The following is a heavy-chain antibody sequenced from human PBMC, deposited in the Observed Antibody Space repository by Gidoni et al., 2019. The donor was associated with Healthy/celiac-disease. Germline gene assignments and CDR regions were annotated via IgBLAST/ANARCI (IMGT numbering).Heavy chain of an antibody. CDR1: GFSLSTSGVG. Sequence: QITLKESGPTLVKPTQTLTLTCTFSGFSLSTSGVGVGWIRQPPGKALEWLALIYWDDDKRYSPSLKSRLTITKDTSKNQVVLTMTNMDPVDTATYYCAHRQGRIQLWRRYDAFDIWGQGTMVTVSS. V-gene: IGHV2-5*02. CDR3: AHRQGRIQLWRRYDAFDI. CDR2: IYWDDDK. D-gene: IGHD5-18*01. J-gene: IGHJ3*02.